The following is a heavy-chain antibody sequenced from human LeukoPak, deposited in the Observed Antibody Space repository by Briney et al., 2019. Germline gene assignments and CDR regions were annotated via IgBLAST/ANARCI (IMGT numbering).Heavy chain of an antibody. CDR2: INEDGTGT. Sequence: PGGSLRLSCAASGFAFSSSWMHWVRQAPGRGLVWGSRINEDGTGTSYADSVKGRFTISRDNAKSTLYLQMNSLRVEDTAVYYCSPIFYAPDYWGQGTQVTVSS. J-gene: IGHJ4*01. D-gene: IGHD5/OR15-5a*01. V-gene: IGHV3-74*01. CDR3: SPIFYAPDY. CDR1: GFAFSSSW.